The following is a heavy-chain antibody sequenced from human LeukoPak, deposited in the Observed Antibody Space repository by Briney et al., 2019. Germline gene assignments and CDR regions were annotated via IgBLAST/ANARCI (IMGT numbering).Heavy chain of an antibody. CDR1: GYSFTSYW. Sequence: KISCKGSGYSFTSYWISWVRQAPGQGLEWMGRIIPILGIANYAQKFQGRVTITADKSTSTAYMELSSLRSEDTAVYYCARDPAYCGGDCYSDYWGQGTLVTVSS. J-gene: IGHJ4*02. V-gene: IGHV1-69*04. CDR3: ARDPAYCGGDCYSDY. D-gene: IGHD2-21*02. CDR2: IIPILGIA.